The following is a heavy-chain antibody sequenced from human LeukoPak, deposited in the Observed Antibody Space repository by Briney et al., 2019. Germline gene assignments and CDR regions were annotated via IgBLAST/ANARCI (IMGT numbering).Heavy chain of an antibody. CDR3: ARDSQEGAFDY. Sequence: GASVKVSCKASGYTFTSYAIRWVRQAPGQRLEWMGWINTVNGNTKYSQKFQGRVTITRDTSASTAYMELSSLRSEDTAVFYCARDSQEGAFDYWGQGTLVTVSS. J-gene: IGHJ4*02. V-gene: IGHV1-3*04. CDR2: INTVNGNT. CDR1: GYTFTSYA.